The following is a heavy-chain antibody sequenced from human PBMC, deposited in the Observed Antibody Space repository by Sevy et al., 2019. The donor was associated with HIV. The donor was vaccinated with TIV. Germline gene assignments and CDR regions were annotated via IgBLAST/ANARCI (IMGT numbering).Heavy chain of an antibody. CDR2: IYHSGST. D-gene: IGHD2-21*02. V-gene: IGHV4-38-2*02. Sequence: SETLSLTCTVSGYSISSGYYWGWIRQPPGKGPEWIGSIYHSGSTYYNPSLKSRVTISVDTSKNQFSLKLSSVTAADTAVYYCARVVVVTAIRGNWFDPWGQGTLVTVSS. J-gene: IGHJ5*02. CDR3: ARVVVVTAIRGNWFDP. CDR1: GYSISSGYY.